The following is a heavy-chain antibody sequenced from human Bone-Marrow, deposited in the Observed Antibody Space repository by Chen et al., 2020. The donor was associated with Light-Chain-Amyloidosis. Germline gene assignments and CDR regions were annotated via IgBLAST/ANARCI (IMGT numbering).Heavy chain of an antibody. J-gene: IGHJ4*02. CDR3: ARATAADVTVGYYFEY. V-gene: IGHV1-46*01. Sequence: QVQLVQSGAEVKKPGASVKLSCKTSGYTFSNYYMHWVRQAPGQGLEWMGIINPTGGSTSYARKFLGRVILTRATSASTVYMELSSLRSEDTAVYYCARATAADVTVGYYFEYWGQGTLVSVSS. CDR1: GYTFSNYY. CDR2: INPTGGST. D-gene: IGHD6-13*01.